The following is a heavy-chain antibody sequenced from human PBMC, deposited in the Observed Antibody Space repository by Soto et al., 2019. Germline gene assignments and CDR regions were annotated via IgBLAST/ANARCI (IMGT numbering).Heavy chain of an antibody. CDR1: GYTFTSYG. V-gene: IGHV1-18*01. CDR2: ISGYNGNT. D-gene: IGHD3-10*01. J-gene: IGHJ5*02. Sequence: QVQLVQSGAEVKKPGASVKVSCKASGYTFTSYGISWVRQAPGQGLEWMGGISGYNGNTNYAQKLQGRVTMTRDTSTSTVYMELRSLRSDDTAVYYCASALLNAANRAGVGAHYWFDPWGQGTLVTVSS. CDR3: ASALLNAANRAGVGAHYWFDP.